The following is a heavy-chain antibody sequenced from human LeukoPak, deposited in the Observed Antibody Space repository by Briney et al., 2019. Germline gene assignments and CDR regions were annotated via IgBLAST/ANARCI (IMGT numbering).Heavy chain of an antibody. CDR2: ISYDGSNK. CDR1: GFTFSSYG. V-gene: IGHV3-30*03. J-gene: IGHJ6*03. CDR3: ARSASTGIDYMDV. Sequence: PGGSLRLSCAASGFTFSSYGMHWVRQAPGKGLEWVAVISYDGSNKYYADSVKGRFTISRDNSKNTLYLQMNSLRAEDTAVYYCARSASTGIDYMDVWGKGTTVTVSS. D-gene: IGHD4-17*01.